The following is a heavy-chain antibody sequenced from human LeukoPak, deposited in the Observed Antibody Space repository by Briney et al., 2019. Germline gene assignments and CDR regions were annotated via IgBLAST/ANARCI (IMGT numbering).Heavy chain of an antibody. CDR2: IYYSGST. CDR3: ARSLAVAGLVYFDY. J-gene: IGHJ4*02. D-gene: IGHD6-19*01. CDR1: GGSISSSSYY. V-gene: IGHV4-39*07. Sequence: PSETLSLTCTVSGGSISSSSYYWGWIRQPPGKGLEWIGSIYYSGSTYYNPSLKSRVTISVDTSKNQFSLKLRSVTAADTAVYYCARSLAVAGLVYFDYWGQGTLVTVSS.